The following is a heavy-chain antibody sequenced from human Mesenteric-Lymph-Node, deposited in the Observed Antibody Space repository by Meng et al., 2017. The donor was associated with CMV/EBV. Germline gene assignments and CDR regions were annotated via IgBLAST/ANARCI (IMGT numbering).Heavy chain of an antibody. V-gene: IGHV3-74*01. CDR3: ARVGGSYDFWSGYYLEVAEYFQH. D-gene: IGHD3-3*01. Sequence: GESLKISCAASGFTFSSYWMHWVRQAPGKGLGWVSRINSDGSSTSYADSVKGRFTISRDNAKNTLYLQMNSLRAEDTAVYYCARVGGSYDFWSGYYLEVAEYFQHWGQGTLVTVSS. CDR1: GFTFSSYW. CDR2: INSDGSST. J-gene: IGHJ1*01.